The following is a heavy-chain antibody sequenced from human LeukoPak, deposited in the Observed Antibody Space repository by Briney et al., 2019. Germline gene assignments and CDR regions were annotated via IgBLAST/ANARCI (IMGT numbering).Heavy chain of an antibody. CDR3: AREEDDSSDY. J-gene: IGHJ4*02. CDR1: GFTFSSYE. V-gene: IGHV3-48*03. Sequence: PGGSLRLSCAASGFTFSSYEMNWVRQAPGKGLEWVSYISSSGSTTYYADSVKGRFTISRDNAKNSLYLQMNSLRAEDTAVYYCAREEDDSSDYWGQGTLVTVSS. D-gene: IGHD3-22*01. CDR2: ISSSGSTT.